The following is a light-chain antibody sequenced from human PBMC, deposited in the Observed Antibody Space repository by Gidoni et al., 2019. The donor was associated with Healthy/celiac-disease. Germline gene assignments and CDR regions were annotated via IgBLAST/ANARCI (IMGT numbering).Light chain of an antibody. CDR2: DVS. Sequence: QSALTQPASVPGSPGQSITISCTGTSSDVGGYNYVSWYQQQPGKAPKLMIYDVSNRPSGVSNRFSGSKSGNTASLTISGLQAEDEADYYCSSYTSSSTLLFGGGTKLTVL. CDR1: SSDVGGYNY. CDR3: SSYTSSSTLL. V-gene: IGLV2-14*01. J-gene: IGLJ3*02.